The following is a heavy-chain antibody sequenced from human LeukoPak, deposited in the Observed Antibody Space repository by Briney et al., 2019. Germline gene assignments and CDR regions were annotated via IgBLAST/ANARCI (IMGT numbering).Heavy chain of an antibody. D-gene: IGHD3-22*01. V-gene: IGHV4-34*01. CDR2: INHSGST. Sequence: SETLSLTCAVYGGSFSGYYWSWIRQPPGKGLEWIGEINHSGSTNYNPSLKSRVTISVDTSKNQFSLKLSSVTAADTAVYYCAREMDHDYDSSRFDYWGQGTLVTVSS. J-gene: IGHJ4*02. CDR3: AREMDHDYDSSRFDY. CDR1: GGSFSGYY.